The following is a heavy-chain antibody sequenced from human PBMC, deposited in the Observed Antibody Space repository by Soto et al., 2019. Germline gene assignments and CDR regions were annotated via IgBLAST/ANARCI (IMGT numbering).Heavy chain of an antibody. D-gene: IGHD6-13*01. CDR1: GFSLSTSGVG. V-gene: IGHV2-5*02. CDR3: AHRHRSSWYFDY. Sequence: QITLKESGPTLVKPTQTLTLTCTVSGFSLSTSGVGVGWIRQPPGKALEWLALIYWDDDKRYSPSLRSRLTITKDTSKNQVVLKMTNMDPVDTGTYYCAHRHRSSWYFDYWGQGPLVTVSS. CDR2: IYWDDDK. J-gene: IGHJ4*02.